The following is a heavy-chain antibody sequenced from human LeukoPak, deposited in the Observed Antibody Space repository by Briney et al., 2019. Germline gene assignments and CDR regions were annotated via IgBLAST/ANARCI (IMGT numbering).Heavy chain of an antibody. J-gene: IGHJ4*02. CDR2: IRFDGSTE. CDR1: RFTFSSSG. CDR3: ARDEGYGNYVTHY. V-gene: IGHV3-33*01. D-gene: IGHD4-11*01. Sequence: GGSLRLSCAASRFTFSSSGMHWVRQAPGKGLEWVAIIRFDGSTEYYADSVKGRFTISRDNSKNTLYLQMNSLRDEDTAIYYCARDEGYGNYVTHYWGQGTLVTVSS.